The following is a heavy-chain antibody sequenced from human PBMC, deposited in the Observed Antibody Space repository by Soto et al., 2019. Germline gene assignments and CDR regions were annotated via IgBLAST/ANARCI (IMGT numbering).Heavy chain of an antibody. CDR3: ASYLRGGVSYGLTRVGGYFDY. CDR1: GGSISSSNW. Sequence: SETLSLTCAVSGGSISSSNWWSWVRQTPGKGREWIGEIYHSGSTNYNPSLKSRVTISVDKSKNQFSLKLSSVTAADTAVYYCASYLRGGVSYGLTRVGGYFDYWGQGTLVTVS. CDR2: IYHSGST. V-gene: IGHV4-4*02. D-gene: IGHD5-18*01. J-gene: IGHJ4*02.